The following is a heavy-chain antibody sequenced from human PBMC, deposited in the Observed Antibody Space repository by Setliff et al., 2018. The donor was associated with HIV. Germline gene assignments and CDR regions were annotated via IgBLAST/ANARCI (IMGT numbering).Heavy chain of an antibody. V-gene: IGHV1-2*02. D-gene: IGHD5-12*01. CDR1: GYTFTGYY. Sequence: ASVKVSCKASGYTFTGYYIHWVRQAPGQGLEWMGWINPDSGDTNYAQKFQGRVAMTRDTSTSTVYMELSSLRSEDTAVYYCASAGAWQRNALDIWGQGTMVTVSS. CDR3: ASAGAWQRNALDI. CDR2: INPDSGDT. J-gene: IGHJ3*02.